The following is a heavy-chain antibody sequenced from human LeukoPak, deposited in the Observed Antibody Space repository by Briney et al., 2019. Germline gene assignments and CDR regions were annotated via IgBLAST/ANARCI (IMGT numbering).Heavy chain of an antibody. D-gene: IGHD6-19*01. J-gene: IGHJ6*02. CDR3: ASGAAVAGTGLSSQQYYHGMDV. CDR1: GGSISSYY. Sequence: SETLSLTCTVSGGSISSYYWSWIRQPPGKGLEWIGYIYYSGSTNYNPSLKSRVTISIDTSKNQFSLKLSSVIAADTAVYYCASGAAVAGTGLSSQQYYHGMDVWGQGTTVTVSS. CDR2: IYYSGST. V-gene: IGHV4-59*01.